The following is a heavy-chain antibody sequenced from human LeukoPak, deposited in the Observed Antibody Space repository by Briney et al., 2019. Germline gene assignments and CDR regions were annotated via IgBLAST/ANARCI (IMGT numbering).Heavy chain of an antibody. CDR3: AKDLGRIMIAAPKDAFDI. V-gene: IGHV3-23*01. J-gene: IGHJ3*02. Sequence: GGSLRLSCAASGFTFSDYYMNWIRQAPGKGLEWVSSISGRGTRAYYADSVRGRFTISRDNSKNTLFLQMNSLRVEDTAIYYCAKDLGRIMIAAPKDAFDIWGRGTMVTVSS. CDR2: ISGRGTRA. CDR1: GFTFSDYY. D-gene: IGHD6-6*01.